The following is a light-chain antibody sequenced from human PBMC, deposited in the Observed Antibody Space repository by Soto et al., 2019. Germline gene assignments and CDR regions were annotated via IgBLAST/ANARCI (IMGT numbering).Light chain of an antibody. J-gene: IGLJ1*01. CDR2: DDS. CDR1: NIGSKS. Sequence: SYELTQPRSVSVAPGQTAKITCGGDNIGSKSVHWYHQKAGQAPVLVVFDDSDRPSGIPDRFSGSNSGNTATLTISRVEVGDEADYYCQVWHSNNDIYGFGKGTKV. CDR3: QVWHSNNDIYG. V-gene: IGLV3-21*02.